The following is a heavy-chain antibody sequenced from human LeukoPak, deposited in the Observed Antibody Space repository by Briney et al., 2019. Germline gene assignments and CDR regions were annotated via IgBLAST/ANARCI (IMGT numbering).Heavy chain of an antibody. CDR1: GGTFSSYV. J-gene: IGHJ4*02. CDR3: ARDIVGATTPFDY. CDR2: ITPIFGTA. Sequence: AASVEVSCKASGGTFSSYVISWVRPAPGQGLEWMGGITPIFGTANYAQKFQGRVTNTTDESTSTAYMELSSLKSEDTAVYSCARDIVGATTPFDYWGQGTLVTVSS. V-gene: IGHV1-69*05. D-gene: IGHD1-26*01.